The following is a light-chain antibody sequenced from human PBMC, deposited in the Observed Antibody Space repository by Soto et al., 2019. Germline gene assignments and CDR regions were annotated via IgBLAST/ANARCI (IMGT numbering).Light chain of an antibody. CDR3: QQYNSYYRT. CDR1: QSISSW. CDR2: DAS. Sequence: DIQMTHSPSTLSASVGDRVTITCRASQSISSWLAWYQQKPGKAPKLLIYDASSLESGVPSRFSGSGSGTEFTLTISSLQPDDFPAYYCQQYNSYYRTIGQGNKV. J-gene: IGKJ1*01. V-gene: IGKV1-5*01.